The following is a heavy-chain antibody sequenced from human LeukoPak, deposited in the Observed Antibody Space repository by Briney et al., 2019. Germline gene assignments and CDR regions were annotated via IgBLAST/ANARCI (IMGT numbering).Heavy chain of an antibody. V-gene: IGHV3-30*18. Sequence: PGGSLRLSCAASGFTFSSYGMHWVRQAPGKGLEWVAVISYDGGNKYYADSVKGRFTISRDNSKNTLYLQMNSLRAEDTAVYYCAKDLFRTGGDGMDVWGQGTTVTVSS. J-gene: IGHJ6*02. CDR3: AKDLFRTGGDGMDV. CDR1: GFTFSSYG. CDR2: ISYDGGNK. D-gene: IGHD4-23*01.